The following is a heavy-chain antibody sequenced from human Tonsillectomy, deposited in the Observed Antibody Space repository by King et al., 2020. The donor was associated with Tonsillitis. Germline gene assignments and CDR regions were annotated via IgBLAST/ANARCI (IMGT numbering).Heavy chain of an antibody. CDR1: GFSFRNYG. CDR3: AKEIAAAGDSYYSYGMDV. V-gene: IGHV3-30*18. Sequence: QLVQSGGGVVQPGRSLRLSCAASGFSFRNYGIHWVRQAPGKGLDWVAIIPYDGSNKYYADSVKGRFTVSRDNSKNTLYLQMNSLRGEYTAVYYCAKEIAAAGDSYYSYGMDVWGQGTAVTVSS. D-gene: IGHD6-13*01. J-gene: IGHJ6*02. CDR2: IPYDGSNK.